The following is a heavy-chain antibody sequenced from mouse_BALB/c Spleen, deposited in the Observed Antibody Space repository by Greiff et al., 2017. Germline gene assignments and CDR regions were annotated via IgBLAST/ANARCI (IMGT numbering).Heavy chain of an antibody. CDR3: AKGYDAPYAMDY. CDR1: GYSFTGYY. CDR2: ISCYNGAT. J-gene: IGHJ4*01. D-gene: IGHD2-14*01. Sequence: LVKTGASVKISCKASGYSFTGYYMHWVKQSHGKSLEWIGYISCYNGATSYNQKFKGKATFTVDTSSSTAYMQFNSLTSEDSAVYYCAKGYDAPYAMDYWGQGTSVTVSS. V-gene: IGHV1S34*01.